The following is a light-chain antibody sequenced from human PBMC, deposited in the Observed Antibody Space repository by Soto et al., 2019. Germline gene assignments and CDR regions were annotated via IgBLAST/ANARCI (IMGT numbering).Light chain of an antibody. CDR3: AAWDDSLSGPV. Sequence: QSVLTQPPSASGTPGQRVTISCSGSRASIGSNTVTWYQHLPGAAPKLLVYNNNQRPSGVPDRCSGSKSDTSASLAISVLQFEYEAVYYCAAWDDSLSGPVFGGGTKLTVL. V-gene: IGLV1-44*01. J-gene: IGLJ3*02. CDR2: NNN. CDR1: RASIGSNT.